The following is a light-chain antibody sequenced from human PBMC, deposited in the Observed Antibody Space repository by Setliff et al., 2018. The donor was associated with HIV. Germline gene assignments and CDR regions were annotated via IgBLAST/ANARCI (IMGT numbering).Light chain of an antibody. V-gene: IGLV2-14*03. Sequence: QSVLTQPASVSGSPGQSITISRTGTSSDIGRYNYVSWYQQHPGKAPKLMIYDVSNRPSGVSNRFSGSKSGNTASLTISGLQVEDEADYFCSPYSGSSTLVLFGGGTKVTVL. CDR1: SSDIGRYNY. CDR3: SPYSGSSTLVL. J-gene: IGLJ2*01. CDR2: DVS.